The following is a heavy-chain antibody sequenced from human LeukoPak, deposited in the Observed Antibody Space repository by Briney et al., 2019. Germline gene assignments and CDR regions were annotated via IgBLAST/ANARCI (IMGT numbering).Heavy chain of an antibody. D-gene: IGHD6-13*01. CDR2: INHTGST. Sequence: PSETLSLTCAVYGGSFSGYYWSWIRQPPGKGLEWIGEINHTGSTNYNPSLKSRDTISVDTSKNQFSLKLSSVTAADTAVYYCARGLRGIAAAGTRVNWFDSWGQGTLVTVSS. J-gene: IGHJ5*01. CDR1: GGSFSGYY. CDR3: ARGLRGIAAAGTRVNWFDS. V-gene: IGHV4-34*01.